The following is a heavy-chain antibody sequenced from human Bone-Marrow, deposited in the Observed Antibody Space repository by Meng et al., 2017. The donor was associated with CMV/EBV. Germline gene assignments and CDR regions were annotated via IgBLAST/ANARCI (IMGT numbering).Heavy chain of an antibody. Sequence: GESPKISFPASGFTFSSYAMSWVRQAPGKGLEWVSAISGSGGSTYYADSVKGRFTISRDNAKNPLYLQMHSLRAEDTAVYYFARDSNTIFWPSYYYNGMDVWGQGTTVTVSS. V-gene: IGHV3-23*01. CDR2: ISGSGGST. D-gene: IGHD3-9*01. J-gene: IGHJ6*02. CDR1: GFTFSSYA. CDR3: ARDSNTIFWPSYYYNGMDV.